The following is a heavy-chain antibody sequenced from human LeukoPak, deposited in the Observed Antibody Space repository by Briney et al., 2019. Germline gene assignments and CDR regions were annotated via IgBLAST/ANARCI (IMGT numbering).Heavy chain of an antibody. V-gene: IGHV4-39*07. D-gene: IGHD3-22*01. CDR1: GGSISSSSYY. CDR2: IYYSGST. J-gene: IGHJ6*03. CDR3: ARDVRGSSGRYYYYYMDV. Sequence: SETLSLTCTVSGGSISSSSYYWGWIRQPPGKGLEWIGSIYYSGSTYYNPSLKSRVTISVDTSKNQFSLKLSSVTAADTAVYYCARDVRGSSGRYYYYYMDVWGKGTTVTVSS.